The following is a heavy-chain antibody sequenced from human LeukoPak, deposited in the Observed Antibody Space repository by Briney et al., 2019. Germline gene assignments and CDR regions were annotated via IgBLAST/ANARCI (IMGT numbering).Heavy chain of an antibody. CDR2: ISYDGSNK. CDR3: ARSRIVGATIDY. V-gene: IGHV3-30-3*01. CDR1: GFTFSSYA. J-gene: IGHJ4*02. Sequence: GRSLRLSCAASGFTFSSYAMHWVRQAPGKGLEWVAVISYDGSNKYYADSVKGRFTISRDNSKNTLYLQMDSLRAEDTAVYYCARSRIVGATIDYWGQGTLVTVSS. D-gene: IGHD1-26*01.